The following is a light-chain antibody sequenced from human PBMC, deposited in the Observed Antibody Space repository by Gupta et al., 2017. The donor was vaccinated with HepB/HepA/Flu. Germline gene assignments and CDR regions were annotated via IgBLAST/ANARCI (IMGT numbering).Light chain of an antibody. CDR3: QTWGTGIDVV. CDR2: LNSDSSQ. V-gene: IGLV4-69*01. Sequence: QLVLSHSSFATPPPGASVKLSCTLSSGHRSHAIAWHQQQPEKGPRYVMKLNSDSSQSKGDGSPDRFSGSSSGAKRYLTSSCLQSEDEAEYYCQTWGTGIDVVFGGGTKLTVL. J-gene: IGLJ2*01. CDR1: SGHRSHA.